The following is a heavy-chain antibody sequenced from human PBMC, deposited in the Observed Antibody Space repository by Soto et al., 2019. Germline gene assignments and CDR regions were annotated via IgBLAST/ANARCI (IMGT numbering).Heavy chain of an antibody. CDR2: ISYDGSNK. D-gene: IGHD2-15*01. CDR1: GFTFSSYG. J-gene: IGHJ4*02. Sequence: QVQLVESGGAVVQPGRSLRLSCAASGFTFSSYGMHWVRQAPGKGLEWVAVISYDGSNKYYADSVKGRFTISRDNSKNTLYLQMNSLRAEDTAVYYCAKGGSGGSWRLFDYWGQGTLVTVSS. V-gene: IGHV3-30*18. CDR3: AKGGSGGSWRLFDY.